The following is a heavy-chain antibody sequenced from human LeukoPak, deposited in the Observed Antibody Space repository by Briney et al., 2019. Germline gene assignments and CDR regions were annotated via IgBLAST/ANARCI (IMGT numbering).Heavy chain of an antibody. D-gene: IGHD3-10*01. V-gene: IGHV3-9*01. CDR1: GFTFDDYA. CDR2: ISWNSGSI. Sequence: GGSLRLSCAASGFTFDDYAMHWVRHAPGKGLEWVSGISWNSGSIGYADSVKGRFTISRDNAKNSLYLQMNSLRAEDTALYYCAKEIVTMVRGVKRYFDYWGQGTLVTVSS. J-gene: IGHJ4*02. CDR3: AKEIVTMVRGVKRYFDY.